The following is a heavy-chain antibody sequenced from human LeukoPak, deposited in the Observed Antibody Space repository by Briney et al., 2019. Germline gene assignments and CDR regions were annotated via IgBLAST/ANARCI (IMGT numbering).Heavy chain of an antibody. D-gene: IGHD3-22*01. J-gene: IGHJ6*02. V-gene: IGHV3-66*01. CDR3: ARGSGGYYDSGRRYYYGMDV. CDR1: GFTVSSNY. CDR2: IYSGGST. Sequence: GGSLRLSCAAFGFTVSSNYMSWVRQAPGKGLEWFSVIYSGGSTYHADSVKGRFTISSDNSKNTLYLQRNSLRAEDTAVYYCARGSGGYYDSGRRYYYGMDVWGQGTTVTVSS.